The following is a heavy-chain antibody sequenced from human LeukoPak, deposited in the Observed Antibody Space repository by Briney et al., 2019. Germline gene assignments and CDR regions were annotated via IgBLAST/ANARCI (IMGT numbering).Heavy chain of an antibody. CDR2: ISTYNGNT. CDR3: ARVLRYDFWSAYYFDY. D-gene: IGHD3-3*01. J-gene: IGHJ4*02. Sequence: ASVKGSCKGSGYTFISYDISWVRQAPGQGLVCMACISTYNGNTNYTQKAQGRATMTTDTSTSTAYMELRSLRSEDTAVYYCARVLRYDFWSAYYFDYWGQGTLVTVSS. CDR1: GYTFISYD. V-gene: IGHV1-18*01.